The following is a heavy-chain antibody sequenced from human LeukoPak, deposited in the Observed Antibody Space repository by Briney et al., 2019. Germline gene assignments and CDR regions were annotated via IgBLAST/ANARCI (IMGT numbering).Heavy chain of an antibody. CDR2: ISSGSTST. V-gene: IGHV3-48*01. CDR3: SMSGW. D-gene: IGHD2-15*01. Sequence: GGSLRLFCAASGFTFSSYSLNWVRQAPGKGLEWVSYISSGSTSTYYADSVKGRFTISRDNAKNSLYLQMNSLRVEDTAVYYCSMSGWWGQGTLVTVSS. CDR1: GFTFSSYS. J-gene: IGHJ4*02.